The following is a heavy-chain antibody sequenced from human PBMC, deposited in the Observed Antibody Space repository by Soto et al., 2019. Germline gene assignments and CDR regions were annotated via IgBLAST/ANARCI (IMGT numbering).Heavy chain of an antibody. CDR1: GFRFDDYA. D-gene: IGHD6-13*01. CDR2: ITWNSETI. CDR3: TRDDQGIATSGTSILGS. V-gene: IGHV3-9*01. Sequence: EVQLVESGGRLVQPGTSLRLSCIASGFRFDDYAMHWVRQAPGKGLEWVSGITWNSETIDYAESVRGRFTISRDNAEKSVFLQMDSLSPEDTALYYCTRDDQGIATSGTSILGSWGQGTPVTVSS. J-gene: IGHJ4*02.